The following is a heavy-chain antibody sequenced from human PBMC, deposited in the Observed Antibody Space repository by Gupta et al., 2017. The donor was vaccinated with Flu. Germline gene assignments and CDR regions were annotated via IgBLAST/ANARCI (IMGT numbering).Heavy chain of an antibody. J-gene: IGHJ3*02. V-gene: IGHV3-48*03. Sequence: EVQLVESGGGLVQPGGSLRLSCAASGFTFSSYEMNWVRQAPGQGLEWVSYISSSGSTIYYADSVKGRFTISRDNAKNSLYLQMNSLRAEDTAVYYCARKMIVVVPAATFSVDAFDIWGQGTMVTVSS. CDR1: GFTFSSYE. CDR3: ARKMIVVVPAATFSVDAFDI. D-gene: IGHD2-2*01. CDR2: ISSSGSTI.